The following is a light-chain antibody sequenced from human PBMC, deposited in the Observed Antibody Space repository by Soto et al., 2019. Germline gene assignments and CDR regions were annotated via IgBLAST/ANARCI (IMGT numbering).Light chain of an antibody. Sequence: DIVMTQSPDSLAVSLGERATINCKSSQSVLYSSNNKNYLAWYQQKPGQPPKLLIYWASTRESGVPDRFSGSGSGTDFTLTISSLXXEXXXXXYCQQYYSTPRTFGQGTKVXIK. CDR3: QQYYSTPRT. CDR1: QSVLYSSNNKNY. V-gene: IGKV4-1*01. J-gene: IGKJ1*01. CDR2: WAS.